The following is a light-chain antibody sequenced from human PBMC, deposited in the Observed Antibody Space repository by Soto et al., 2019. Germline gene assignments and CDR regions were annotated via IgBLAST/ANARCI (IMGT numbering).Light chain of an antibody. Sequence: QSALTQPASVSGSPGQSITISCTGSSSDVGSYDSVSWYQQYPGKAPKLVIYEVNKRPSGVSNRFSGSKSGNTASLTISGLLGEDEADYYCCSFAGTPDVFGSGTKVTVL. V-gene: IGLV2-23*02. CDR3: CSFAGTPDV. CDR1: SSDVGSYDS. J-gene: IGLJ1*01. CDR2: EVN.